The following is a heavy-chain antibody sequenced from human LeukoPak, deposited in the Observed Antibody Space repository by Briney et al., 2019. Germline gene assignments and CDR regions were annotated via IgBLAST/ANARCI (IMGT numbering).Heavy chain of an antibody. V-gene: IGHV3-23*01. CDR3: AKGTTEWFGENHYGMDV. Sequence: QPGGSLRLSCAASGFTFSSYAMSWVRQAPGKGPEWVSAISGSGGSTYYADSVKGRFTISRDNSKNTLYLQMNSLRAEDTAVYYCAKGTTEWFGENHYGMDVWGQGTTVTVSS. D-gene: IGHD3-10*01. CDR1: GFTFSSYA. CDR2: ISGSGGST. J-gene: IGHJ6*02.